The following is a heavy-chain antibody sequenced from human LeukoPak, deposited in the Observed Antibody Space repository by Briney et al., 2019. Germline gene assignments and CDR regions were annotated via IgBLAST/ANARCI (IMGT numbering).Heavy chain of an antibody. CDR1: GLTHSSFQ. J-gene: IGHJ4*02. Sequence: GGSVILSCASSGLTHSSFQMNGLREAPGEGLEWVSYISSSGSTIYYADSVKGRFTITRANAKNSLYLQMNSLRAEDTAVYYCARSRSYDYWGQGTLVTVSS. CDR3: ARSRSYDY. CDR2: ISSSGSTI. V-gene: IGHV3-48*03. D-gene: IGHD1-26*01.